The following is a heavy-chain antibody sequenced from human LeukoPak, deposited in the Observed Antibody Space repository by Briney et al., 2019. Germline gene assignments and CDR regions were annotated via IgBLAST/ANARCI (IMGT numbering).Heavy chain of an antibody. CDR2: LYTSGST. CDR3: ARAGSGVVVTAPFDY. Sequence: SETLSLTCTVSGGSISSFYWSWIRQPAGKGLEWIGRLYTSGSTNYNPSLKSRVTMSVDTSKNQFSLKLSSVTAADTAVYYCARAGSGVVVTAPFDYWGQGTLVTVSS. V-gene: IGHV4-4*07. J-gene: IGHJ4*02. D-gene: IGHD2-21*02. CDR1: GGSISSFY.